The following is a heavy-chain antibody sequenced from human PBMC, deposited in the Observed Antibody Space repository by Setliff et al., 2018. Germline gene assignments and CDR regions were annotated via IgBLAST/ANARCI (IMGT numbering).Heavy chain of an antibody. V-gene: IGHV5-51*01. J-gene: IGHJ3*02. D-gene: IGHD1-26*01. Sequence: PGESLTISCKGFGYRFSSHWIGWVRQMPGKGLEWMGIIYPGDSDTRYSPSFQGQVTISADKSISTAYLQWSSLKASDTAMYYCASSSGSSSNDAFDIWGQGTTVTV. CDR1: GYRFSSHW. CDR3: ASSSGSSSNDAFDI. CDR2: IYPGDSDT.